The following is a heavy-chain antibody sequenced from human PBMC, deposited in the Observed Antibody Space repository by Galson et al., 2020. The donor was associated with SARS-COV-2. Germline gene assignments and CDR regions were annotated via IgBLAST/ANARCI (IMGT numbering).Heavy chain of an antibody. CDR2: ISYDGSNK. V-gene: IGHV3-30*03. CDR1: GITLRSNG. J-gene: IGHJ3*02. D-gene: IGHD3-22*01. Sequence: SPKFPCAASGITLRSNGMHWVSQAPGKGQERVAVISYDGSNKYYADSVKGRFTISRDNSKNTLYLQMNSLRAEDTAVYYCARDDSMLRDAFDIWGQGTMVTVSS. CDR3: ARDDSMLRDAFDI.